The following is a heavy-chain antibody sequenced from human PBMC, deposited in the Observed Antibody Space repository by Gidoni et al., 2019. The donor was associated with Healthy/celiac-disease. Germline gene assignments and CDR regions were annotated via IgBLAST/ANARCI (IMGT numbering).Heavy chain of an antibody. CDR3: ARDRFKMYSSSPFDY. CDR1: AFPFSDYY. V-gene: IGHV3-11*01. J-gene: IGHJ4*02. Sequence: QVQLVESGGGLVKPGGSLRLPCAASAFPFSDYYMSWIRQAPGKGLEWVSYISSSGSTIYYADSVKGRFTISRDNAKNSLYLQMNSLRAEDTAVYYCARDRFKMYSSSPFDYWGQGTLVTVSS. D-gene: IGHD6-6*01. CDR2: ISSSGSTI.